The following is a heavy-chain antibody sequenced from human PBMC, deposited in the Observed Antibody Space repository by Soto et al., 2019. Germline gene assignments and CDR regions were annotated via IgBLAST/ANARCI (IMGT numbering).Heavy chain of an antibody. V-gene: IGHV4-61*01. J-gene: IGHJ6*02. Sequence: SETLSLTCTVSGDSVSSGSYYWSWIRQPPGKGLEWIGYIYYSGSTNYNPSLKSRVTISVDTSKNHFSLKLSSVTAADTAVYYCARAVFGVVIMGVWGQGTTVTVSS. D-gene: IGHD3-3*01. CDR1: GDSVSSGSYY. CDR2: IYYSGST. CDR3: ARAVFGVVIMGV.